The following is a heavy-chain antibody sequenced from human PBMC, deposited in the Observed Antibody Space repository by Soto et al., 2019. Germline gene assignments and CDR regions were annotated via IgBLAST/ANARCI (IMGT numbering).Heavy chain of an antibody. J-gene: IGHJ5*01. CDR3: ARSMNDHNHHHWGFDS. Sequence: SETLSLTCAVYGGSFNAYHWSFIRQPPGKRLEWIGEIDHTGRTNYNPSVKGRVTMSVDTSKNQFSLKLRSVTAADTAVYFCARSMNDHNHHHWGFDSWGQGTLVTVSS. D-gene: IGHD7-27*01. V-gene: IGHV4-34*01. CDR1: GGSFNAYH. CDR2: IDHTGRT.